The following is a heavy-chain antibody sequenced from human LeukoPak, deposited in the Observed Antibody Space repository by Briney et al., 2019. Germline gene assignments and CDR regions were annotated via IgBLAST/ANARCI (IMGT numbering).Heavy chain of an antibody. D-gene: IGHD6-19*01. CDR3: AISYGRVAGTDFDY. J-gene: IGHJ4*02. CDR2: MNPSSGER. V-gene: IGHV1-2*02. Sequence: ASVKVSCKASGYTFTGYYMHWVRQAPGQGLEWMGWMNPSSGERKYVQSFQGRVTLTRDTSITTAYMELSSLTSDDTAVYYCAISYGRVAGTDFDYWGQGTLVTVSS. CDR1: GYTFTGYY.